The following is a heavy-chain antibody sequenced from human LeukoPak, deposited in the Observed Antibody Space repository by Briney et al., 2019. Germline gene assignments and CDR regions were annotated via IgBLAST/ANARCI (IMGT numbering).Heavy chain of an antibody. CDR2: MNPNSGKT. J-gene: IGHJ6*02. Sequence: ASVKVSCKASGYTFISYGISWVRQAPGQGLEWMGWMNPNSGKTGYAQKFQGRVTITRNSSISTAYMEVSSLRSEDTAVYYCAAGDYYYYYGMDVWGQGTTVTVSS. CDR3: AAGDYYYYYGMDV. D-gene: IGHD3-10*01. V-gene: IGHV1-8*01. CDR1: GYTFISYG.